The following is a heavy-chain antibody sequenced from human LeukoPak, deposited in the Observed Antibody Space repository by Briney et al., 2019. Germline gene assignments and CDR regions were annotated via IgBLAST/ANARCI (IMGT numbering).Heavy chain of an antibody. D-gene: IGHD3-16*02. CDR1: GFTFSNYA. Sequence: GGSLRLSCAASGFTFSNYAMSWVRQAPGKGLEWVSAISGSGGSTYYADSVKGRFTISRDNSKNTLYLQMNSLRAEDTAVYYCAKALVRGPYYFDYWGQGTLVTVSS. CDR3: AKALVRGPYYFDY. CDR2: ISGSGGST. J-gene: IGHJ4*02. V-gene: IGHV3-23*01.